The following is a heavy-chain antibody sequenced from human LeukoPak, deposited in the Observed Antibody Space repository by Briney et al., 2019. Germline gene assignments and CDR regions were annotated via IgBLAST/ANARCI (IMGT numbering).Heavy chain of an antibody. CDR1: GYRFTSYW. CDR2: IYSGDSDT. Sequence: GESLKISCKASGYRFTSYWIGWVRQRPGKGLEWMGIIYSGDSDTRYSPSFQGQVTISADKSISTAYLQWSSLKASDTAMYYCARFFYCTNGVCYASDDAFDIWGQGTMVTVSS. CDR3: ARFFYCTNGVCYASDDAFDI. V-gene: IGHV5-51*01. D-gene: IGHD2-8*01. J-gene: IGHJ3*02.